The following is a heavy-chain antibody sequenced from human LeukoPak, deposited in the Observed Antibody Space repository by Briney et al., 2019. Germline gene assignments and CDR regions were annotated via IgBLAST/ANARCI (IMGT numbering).Heavy chain of an antibody. V-gene: IGHV4-34*01. D-gene: IGHD6-19*01. J-gene: IGHJ3*02. Sequence: PSETLSLTCAVYGGSFSGYYWSWIRQPPGKGLEWIGEINHSGSTNYNPSLKSRVTISVDTSKNQFSLKLSSVTAADTAVYYCARGRNRVSGRYAFDIWGQGTMVTVSS. CDR3: ARGRNRVSGRYAFDI. CDR1: GGSFSGYY. CDR2: INHSGST.